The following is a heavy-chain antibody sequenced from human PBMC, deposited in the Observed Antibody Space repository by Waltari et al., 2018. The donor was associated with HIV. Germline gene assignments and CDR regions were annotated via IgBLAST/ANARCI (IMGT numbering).Heavy chain of an antibody. J-gene: IGHJ4*02. CDR2: IYSGGST. CDR1: GLTVSSNF. V-gene: IGHV3-53*02. CDR3: ARVRSTMGRFQGFDY. Sequence: EVQLVETGGGLIQPGGSLRLSCAASGLTVSSNFMNWVRQAPGKGLEWVSLIYSGGSTYYADSLKGRFTISRDNSKNTLYLQMNSLRAEDTAVYYCARVRSTMGRFQGFDYWGQGTLVTVSS. D-gene: IGHD1-26*01.